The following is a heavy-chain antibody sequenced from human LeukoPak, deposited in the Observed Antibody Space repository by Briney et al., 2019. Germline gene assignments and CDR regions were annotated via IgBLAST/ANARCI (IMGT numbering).Heavy chain of an antibody. J-gene: IGHJ5*02. CDR3: ASESSVISGYSDNSLDP. CDR1: GFTFNSYG. V-gene: IGHV3-23*01. Sequence: GGSLRLSCAASGFTFNSYGMSWVRQGPGKGLEWVSAIRGSGGSTYYADSVKGRFTISRDNSKNTLYLQMDSLRVEDTAVYYCASESSVISGYSDNSLDPCGQGTLVTVSS. D-gene: IGHD3-22*01. CDR2: IRGSGGST.